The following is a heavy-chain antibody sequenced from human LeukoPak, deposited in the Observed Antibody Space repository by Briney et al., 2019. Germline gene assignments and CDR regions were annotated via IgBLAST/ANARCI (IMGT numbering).Heavy chain of an antibody. CDR3: VKGTGTKYYYYGMDV. Sequence: GGSLRLSCSASGFAFSNYATHWVRQAPGKGLEYVAAIRSNGGSTYYADSVKGRFTISGDNSKNTLYLQMSSLRAEDTAVYYCVKGTGTKYYYYGMDVWGQGTTVTVSS. CDR2: IRSNGGST. CDR1: GFAFSNYA. V-gene: IGHV3-64D*06. D-gene: IGHD6-13*01. J-gene: IGHJ6*02.